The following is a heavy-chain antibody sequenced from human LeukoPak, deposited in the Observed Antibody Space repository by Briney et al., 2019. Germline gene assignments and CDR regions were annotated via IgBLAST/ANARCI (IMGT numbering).Heavy chain of an antibody. J-gene: IGHJ4*02. CDR1: GYTFTGYY. V-gene: IGHV1-2*02. CDR2: FNPNSVGT. CDR3: AREAPGSGNFDF. Sequence: ASVKVSCKTSGYTFTGYYLHWVRQAPGQGLEWMGWFNPNSVGTNSVQKFQGRVTMTSDTSISTAYMEMTSLRSDDTAVYYCAREAPGSGNFDFWGQGTLVTVSS. D-gene: IGHD3-10*01.